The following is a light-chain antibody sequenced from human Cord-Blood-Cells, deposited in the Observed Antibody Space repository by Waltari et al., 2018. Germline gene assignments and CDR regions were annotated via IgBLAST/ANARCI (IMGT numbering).Light chain of an antibody. CDR1: QRISSY. CDR3: QQSYSTPWT. CDR2: AAS. Sequence: DIQMTQSPHSLSASVGHRVTITCRASQRISSYLNWYQQKPGKAPKLLIYAASSLQSGVPSRFSGSGSGTDFTLTISSLQPEDFATYYCQQSYSTPWTFGQGTKVEIK. V-gene: IGKV1-39*01. J-gene: IGKJ1*01.